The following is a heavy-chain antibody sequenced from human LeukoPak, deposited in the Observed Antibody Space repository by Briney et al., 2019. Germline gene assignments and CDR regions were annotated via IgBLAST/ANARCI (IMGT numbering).Heavy chain of an antibody. CDR3: VLLGTMVRGVTSTNWFDP. CDR2: INHSGST. V-gene: IGHV4-34*01. D-gene: IGHD3-10*01. Sequence: PSETLSLTCAVYGGSFSGYYWSWIRQPPGKGLEWIGEINHSGSTNYNPSLKSRVTISVDTSKNQFSLKLSSVTAADTAVYYCVLLGTMVRGVTSTNWFDPWGQGTLVTVPS. J-gene: IGHJ5*02. CDR1: GGSFSGYY.